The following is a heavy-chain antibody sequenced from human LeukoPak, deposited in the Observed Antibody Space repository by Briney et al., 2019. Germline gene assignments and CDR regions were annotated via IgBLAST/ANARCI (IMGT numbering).Heavy chain of an antibody. CDR2: IYTSGST. V-gene: IGHV4-4*07. Sequence: SETLSLTCTVSGGSISSYYWSWIRQPAGKGLEWIGRIYTSGSTNYNPSLKSRVTMSVDTSKNQFSLKLSSVTAADTAVYYCARLRDLAYCGGDCYSGWFDPWGQGALVTVSS. J-gene: IGHJ5*02. D-gene: IGHD2-21*02. CDR3: ARLRDLAYCGGDCYSGWFDP. CDR1: GGSISSYY.